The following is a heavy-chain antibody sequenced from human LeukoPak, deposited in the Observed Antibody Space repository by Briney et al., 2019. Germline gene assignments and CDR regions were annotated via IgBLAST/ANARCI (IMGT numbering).Heavy chain of an antibody. CDR2: TGSTGVST. CDR3: AKDPGVFPAHYFDY. V-gene: IGHV3-23*01. J-gene: IGHJ4*02. Sequence: GGSLRLSCAASGFTFSSYAMNWVRQAPGKGLEWVSGTGSTGVSTFYADSVKGRFTVSRDNSKNTLSLQMNSLRAEDTAVYYCAKDPGVFPAHYFDYGGQGTWSPSPQ. CDR1: GFTFSSYA. D-gene: IGHD2-2*01.